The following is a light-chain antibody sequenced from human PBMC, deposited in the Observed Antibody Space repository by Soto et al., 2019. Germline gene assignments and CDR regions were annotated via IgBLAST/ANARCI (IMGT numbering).Light chain of an antibody. CDR2: GAS. V-gene: IGKV3-20*01. CDR1: QSVGSSY. J-gene: IGKJ1*01. Sequence: EIVLTQSPGTLSLSPGERATLSCRASQSVGSSYLAWYLQKPGQAPRLLIYGASDRATGIPDGFSGSGSGTEFNLINNRPEPQDFEVYYCEQYGNAPWTFGHGTKVEIK. CDR3: EQYGNAPWT.